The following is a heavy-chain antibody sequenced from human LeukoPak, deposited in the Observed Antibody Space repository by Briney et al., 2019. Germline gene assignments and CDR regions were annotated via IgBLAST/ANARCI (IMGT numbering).Heavy chain of an antibody. CDR2: INLNSGGT. CDR1: GYTFTGYY. V-gene: IGHV1-2*02. Sequence: ASVKVSCKASGYTFTGYYMHWVRQAPGQGLEWMGWINLNSGGTNYAQKFQGRVTMTRDTSISTAYMELSRLRSDDTAVYYCARGYSRDAFDIWGQGTMVTVSS. J-gene: IGHJ3*02. D-gene: IGHD6-13*01. CDR3: ARGYSRDAFDI.